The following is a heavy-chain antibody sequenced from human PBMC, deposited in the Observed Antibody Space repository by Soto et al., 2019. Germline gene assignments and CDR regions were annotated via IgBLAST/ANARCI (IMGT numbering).Heavy chain of an antibody. CDR3: ARGRFGELFPFYFLAY. CDR1: GFTFSSYW. CDR2: IKEDGTEK. V-gene: IGHV3-7*01. J-gene: IGHJ4*02. Sequence: GGSLRLSCAASGFTFSSYWMTWVRQAPGKGLEWVANIKEDGTEKYCVHSVKGRFTISRDNAKNSLFLQMNSLRAEDTAVYYCARGRFGELFPFYFLAYWGQGTPVPVSS. D-gene: IGHD3-10*01.